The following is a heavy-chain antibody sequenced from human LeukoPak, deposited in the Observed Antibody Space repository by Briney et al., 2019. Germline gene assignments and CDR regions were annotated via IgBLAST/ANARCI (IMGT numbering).Heavy chain of an antibody. J-gene: IGHJ4*02. D-gene: IGHD6-6*01. CDR1: GGSFSGYY. V-gene: IGHV4-34*01. CDR3: ARGPLGSSSDC. CDR2: INHSGST. Sequence: SETLSLTCAVYGGSFSGYYWSWIRQPPGKGLEWIGEINHSGSTNYNPSLKSRVTISVDTSKNQFPLKLSSVTAADTAVYYCARGPLGSSSDCWGQGTLVTVSS.